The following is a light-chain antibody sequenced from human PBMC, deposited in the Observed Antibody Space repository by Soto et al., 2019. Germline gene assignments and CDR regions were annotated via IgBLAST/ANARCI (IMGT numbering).Light chain of an antibody. Sequence: AIQMTQSPSSLSASVGDRVTITCRASQGIRTVLGWYQQKPGKAPKLLVYGASTLQGGVPSRFSGSGSGTDFTLTISSLQPEDFATYYCLQDYSYPRTFGQGTKV. CDR1: QGIRTV. V-gene: IGKV1-6*02. CDR3: LQDYSYPRT. J-gene: IGKJ1*01. CDR2: GAS.